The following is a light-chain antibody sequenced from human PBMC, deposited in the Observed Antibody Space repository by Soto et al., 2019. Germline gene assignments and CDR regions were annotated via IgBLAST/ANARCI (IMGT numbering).Light chain of an antibody. CDR1: SSDIGLYNY. V-gene: IGLV2-14*01. J-gene: IGLJ3*02. Sequence: QSVLTQPASVSGSPGQSITISCTGTSSDIGLYNYVSWYQQHPGKAPKLMIYEVSNRPSGVSNRFSGSKSGNTASLTISGLQAEDEADNYCSSYTSSSTSVVFGGGTKLTVL. CDR3: SSYTSSSTSVV. CDR2: EVS.